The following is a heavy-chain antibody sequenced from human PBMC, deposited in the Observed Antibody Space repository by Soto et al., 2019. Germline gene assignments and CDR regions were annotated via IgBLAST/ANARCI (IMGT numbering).Heavy chain of an antibody. D-gene: IGHD3-22*01. Sequence: QITLKESGPTLVKPTQTLTLTCTFSGFSLTTTGVGVAWIRQPPGKALEWLALIYWDDDKRYSPSLKSRLTLTKDTSRNQVVLTMTNMDPVDTATYYCTHRPSYRSGYDYWGQGTLVTVSP. V-gene: IGHV2-5*02. CDR1: GFSLTTTGVG. CDR2: IYWDDDK. J-gene: IGHJ4*02. CDR3: THRPSYRSGYDY.